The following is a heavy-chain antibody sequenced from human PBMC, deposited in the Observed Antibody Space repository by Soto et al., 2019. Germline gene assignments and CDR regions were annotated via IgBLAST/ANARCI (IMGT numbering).Heavy chain of an antibody. J-gene: IGHJ6*02. Sequence: ASVKVSCKASGYTFTSYYMHWVRQAPGQGLEWMGIINPSGGSTSYAQKFQGRVTMTRDTSTSTVYMELSSLRSEDTAAYYCARADGVIAAAGTLGHYYYDGMDVWGQGTTVTVSS. V-gene: IGHV1-46*01. D-gene: IGHD6-13*01. CDR2: INPSGGST. CDR1: GYTFTSYY. CDR3: ARADGVIAAAGTLGHYYYDGMDV.